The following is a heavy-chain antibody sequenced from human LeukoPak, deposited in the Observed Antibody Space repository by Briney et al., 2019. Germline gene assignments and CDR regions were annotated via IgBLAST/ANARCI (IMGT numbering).Heavy chain of an antibody. D-gene: IGHD3-10*01. CDR1: GFTFSSYG. CDR3: ARRVVVGELDY. V-gene: IGHV3-30*03. J-gene: IGHJ4*02. CDR2: ISYDGSNK. Sequence: GGSLRLSCAASGFTFSSYGMHWVRQAPGKGLEWVAVISYDGSNKYYADSVKGRFTISRDNSKNTLYLQMNSLRAEDTAVYYCARRVVVGELDYWGQGTLVTVSS.